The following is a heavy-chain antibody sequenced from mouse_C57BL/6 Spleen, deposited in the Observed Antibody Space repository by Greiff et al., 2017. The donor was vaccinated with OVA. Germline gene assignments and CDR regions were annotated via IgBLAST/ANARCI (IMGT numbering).Heavy chain of an antibody. Sequence: QVQLQQPGAELVKPGASVKLSCKASGYTFTSYWMQWVKQRPGQGLEWIGEIDPSDSYTNYNQKFKGKATLTVDTSSSTAYMQLSSLTSEDSAVYYCARCKYGSSYDWYFDVWGTGTTVTVSS. CDR3: ARCKYGSSYDWYFDV. V-gene: IGHV1-50*01. CDR1: GYTFTSYW. J-gene: IGHJ1*03. CDR2: IDPSDSYT. D-gene: IGHD1-1*01.